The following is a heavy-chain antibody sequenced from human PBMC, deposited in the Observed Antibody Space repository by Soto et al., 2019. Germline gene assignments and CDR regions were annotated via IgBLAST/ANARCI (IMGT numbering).Heavy chain of an antibody. D-gene: IGHD5-12*01. Sequence: VSGPTLVNPTQTLTLTCTFSGFSLSTSGVGVGWIRQPPGKALEWLALIYWDDDKRYSPSLKSRLTITKDTSKNQVVLTMTNMDPVDTATYYCAHRRGYTNTYYFDYWGQGTLVTVSS. CDR3: AHRRGYTNTYYFDY. V-gene: IGHV2-5*02. CDR2: IYWDDDK. CDR1: GFSLSTSGVG. J-gene: IGHJ4*02.